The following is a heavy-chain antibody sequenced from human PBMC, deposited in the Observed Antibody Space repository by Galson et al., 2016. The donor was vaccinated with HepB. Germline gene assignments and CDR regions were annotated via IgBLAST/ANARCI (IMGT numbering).Heavy chain of an antibody. CDR3: ASGPTSLTLRH. CDR2: IIPIFGTA. V-gene: IGHV1-69*13. Sequence: SVKVSCKASGGTFRTYAMTWVRQAPGQGLEWMGAIIPIFGTADHAQKFQGRVTITADESTNTVYMELKSLRSEDTAFYYCASGPTSLTLRHWGQGTLVTVSS. CDR1: GGTFRTYA. D-gene: IGHD3-16*01. J-gene: IGHJ4*02.